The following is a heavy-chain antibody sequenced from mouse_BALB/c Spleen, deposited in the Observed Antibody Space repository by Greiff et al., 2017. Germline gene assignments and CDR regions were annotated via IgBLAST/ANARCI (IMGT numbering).Heavy chain of an antibody. V-gene: IGHV1-69*02. D-gene: IGHD2-14*01. J-gene: IGHJ4*01. CDR3: AREYDEAMDY. CDR1: GYTFTSYW. Sequence: VQLQQPGAELVKPGAPVKLSCKASGYTFTSYWMNWVKQRPGRGLEWIGRIDPSDSETHYNQKFKDKATLTVDKSSSTAYIQLSSLTSEDSAVYYCAREYDEAMDYWGQGTSVTVSS. CDR2: IDPSDSET.